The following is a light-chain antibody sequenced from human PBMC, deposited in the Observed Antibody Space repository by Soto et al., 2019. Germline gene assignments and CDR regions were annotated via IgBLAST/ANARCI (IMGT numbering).Light chain of an antibody. J-gene: IGLJ1*01. CDR1: SSNIVAGYD. V-gene: IGLV1-40*01. CDR2: GNS. Sequence: QSVLTQPPSVSGAPGQRVTISCTGSSSNIVAGYDVHWYQQLPGTAPKLLIYGNSNRPSGVPDRFSGSKSGTSASLAITGLHAEDEADYYCQSYDSSLSGSGVFGTGTKLTVL. CDR3: QSYDSSLSGSGV.